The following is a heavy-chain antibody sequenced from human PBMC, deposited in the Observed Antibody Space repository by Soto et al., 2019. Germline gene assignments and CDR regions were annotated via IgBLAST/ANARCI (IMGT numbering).Heavy chain of an antibody. V-gene: IGHV3-23*01. CDR3: ARDGWGSNWYFDL. Sequence: GESLKISCAASGFTFSSYAMSWVRQAPGKGLEWVSAISGSGGSTYYADSVKGRFTISRDKSKRTLFLQMNSLRVDDTAVYYCARDGWGSNWYFDLWGRGTLVTVSS. CDR2: ISGSGGST. CDR1: GFTFSSYA. D-gene: IGHD3-16*01. J-gene: IGHJ2*01.